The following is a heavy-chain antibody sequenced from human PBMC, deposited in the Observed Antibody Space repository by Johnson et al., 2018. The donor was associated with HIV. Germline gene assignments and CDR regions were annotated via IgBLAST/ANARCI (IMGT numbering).Heavy chain of an antibody. D-gene: IGHD1-1*01. J-gene: IGHJ3*02. Sequence: QVQLVESGGGLAQPGGSLRLSCASSGFTFSSYAMHWVRQAPGKGLEWVAVISYDGSNKYYADSVKGRFTISRDNSKNTLYLQMNSLRAEDTAVYYCARGTGTDDAFDIWGQGTMVTVS. V-gene: IGHV3-30*14. CDR1: GFTFSSYA. CDR2: ISYDGSNK. CDR3: ARGTGTDDAFDI.